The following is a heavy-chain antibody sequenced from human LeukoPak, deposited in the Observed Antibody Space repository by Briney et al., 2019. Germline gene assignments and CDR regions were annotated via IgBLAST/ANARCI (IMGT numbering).Heavy chain of an antibody. J-gene: IGHJ4*02. CDR3: ASQLKYPGTAAAGNFDY. CDR1: GGSISSSSYY. Sequence: SETLSLTCTVSGGSISSSSYYWGWIRQPPGKGLEWIGSIYYSGSTYYNPSLKSRVTISVDTSKNQFSLKLSSVTAADTAVYYCASQLKYPGTAAAGNFDYWGQGTLVTVSS. V-gene: IGHV4-39*01. D-gene: IGHD6-13*01. CDR2: IYYSGST.